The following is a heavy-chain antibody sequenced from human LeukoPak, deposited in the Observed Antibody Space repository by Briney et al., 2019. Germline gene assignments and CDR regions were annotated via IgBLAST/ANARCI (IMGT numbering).Heavy chain of an antibody. CDR2: IYHNGST. CDR3: ARHPREAYYDFWSGYGPVDY. Sequence: SETLSLTCTVSGGSISRSTYYWGWIRQPPGKGLEWIGSIYHNGSTYYNPSLKSRVTILVDTSKNQFSLKLSSVTAADTAVYYCARHPREAYYDFWSGYGPVDYWGQGTLVTVSS. D-gene: IGHD3-3*01. CDR1: GGSISRSTYY. J-gene: IGHJ4*02. V-gene: IGHV4-39*01.